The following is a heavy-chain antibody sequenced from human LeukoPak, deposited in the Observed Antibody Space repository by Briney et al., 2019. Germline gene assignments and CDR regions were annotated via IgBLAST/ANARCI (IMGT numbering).Heavy chain of an antibody. CDR2: ISYDGSNK. CDR3: ARDHGILRAQYYYYYYGMDV. D-gene: IGHD3-16*01. Sequence: PGGSLRLSCAASGFTFSSYAMHWVRQAPGKGLEWVAVISYDGSNKYYADSVKGRFTISRDNSKNTLYLQMNSLRAEDTAVYYCARDHGILRAQYYYYYYGMDVWGQGTTVTVSS. J-gene: IGHJ6*02. V-gene: IGHV3-30-3*01. CDR1: GFTFSSYA.